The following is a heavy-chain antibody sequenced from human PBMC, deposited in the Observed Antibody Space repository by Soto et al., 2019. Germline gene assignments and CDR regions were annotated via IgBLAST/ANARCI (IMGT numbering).Heavy chain of an antibody. V-gene: IGHV3-23*01. Sequence: PGRSLRFSYAASEFTFSTYAMTWVRQAPGRGLQGVATISDSGDITYYADSVKGRFTISRDNSRNTLYLPMTNLRDEDTAVYYCARDFVANDLPVRVFAISGQGTMV. CDR2: ISDSGDIT. CDR1: EFTFSTYA. D-gene: IGHD5-12*01. CDR3: ARDFVANDLPVRVFAI. J-gene: IGHJ3*02.